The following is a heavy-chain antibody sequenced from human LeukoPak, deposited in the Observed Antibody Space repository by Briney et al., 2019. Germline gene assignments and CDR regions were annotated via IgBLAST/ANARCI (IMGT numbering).Heavy chain of an antibody. J-gene: IGHJ4*02. CDR1: GYTFTSYG. D-gene: IGHD3-22*01. CDR3: ARDVAYYYDSSGFDY. CDR2: INPDSGGT. Sequence: ASVKVSCKASGYTFTSYGISWVRQAPGQGLEWMGWINPDSGGTNYAQKFQGRVTMTRDTSISTAYMELSRLRSDDTAVYYCARDVAYYYDSSGFDYWGQGTLVTVSS. V-gene: IGHV1-2*02.